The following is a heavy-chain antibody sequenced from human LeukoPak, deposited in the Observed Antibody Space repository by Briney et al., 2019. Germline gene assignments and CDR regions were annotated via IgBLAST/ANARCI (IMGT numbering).Heavy chain of an antibody. D-gene: IGHD5-18*01. Sequence: GASVKVSCKASGYTFTGYYMHWVRQAPGQGLEWMGWINPNSGGTSYAQKFQGRVTMTRDTSISTAYMELSRLRSDDTAVYYCARPPFLRGYSYGFWGQGTLVTVSS. V-gene: IGHV1-2*02. CDR1: GYTFTGYY. CDR2: INPNSGGT. J-gene: IGHJ4*02. CDR3: ARPPFLRGYSYGF.